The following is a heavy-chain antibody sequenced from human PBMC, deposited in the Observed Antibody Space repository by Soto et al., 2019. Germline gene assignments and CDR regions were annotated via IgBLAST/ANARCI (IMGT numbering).Heavy chain of an antibody. CDR3: ARGRYSSSLNYGMDV. D-gene: IGHD6-13*01. CDR2: IDDDGSST. CDR1: GFIFSKYW. J-gene: IGHJ6*02. V-gene: IGHV3-74*01. Sequence: PGGSLRLSCAASGFIFSKYWMHWARQAPGKGLGWVSRIDDDGSSTSYADSVKGRFTISRDNAKNTLYLQMNSLRAEDTAVYYCARGRYSSSLNYGMDVWGQGTTVTVSS.